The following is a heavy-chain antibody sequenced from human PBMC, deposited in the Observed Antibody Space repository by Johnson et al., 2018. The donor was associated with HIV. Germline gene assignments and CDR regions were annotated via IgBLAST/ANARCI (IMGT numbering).Heavy chain of an antibody. CDR3: AREGIYCTGGRCYVAAFDI. J-gene: IGHJ3*02. CDR1: GFTFSSYA. Sequence: MLLVESGGGLVQPGGSLRLSCAASGFTFSSYAMHWVRQAPGKGLEYVSAISSNGGSTYYANSVKGRFTISRDNSKNTLYLQMNSLRAEDTAVYYCAREGIYCTGGRCYVAAFDIWGQGTKVTVSS. CDR2: ISSNGGST. D-gene: IGHD2-15*01. V-gene: IGHV3-64*01.